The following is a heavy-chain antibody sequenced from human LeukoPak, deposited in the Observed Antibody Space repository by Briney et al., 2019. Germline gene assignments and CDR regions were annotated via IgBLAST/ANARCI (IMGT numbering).Heavy chain of an antibody. CDR3: ARTRSNSYASGSYSYHFDC. J-gene: IGHJ4*02. CDR2: IYSGGST. Sequence: GGSLRLSCAASGFTVSSNYMSWVRQAPGKGLEWVSVIYSGGSTYYADSVKGRFTISRDNSKNTLYLQMNSLRAEDTAVYYCARTRSNSYASGSYSYHFDCWGQGALVTVSS. V-gene: IGHV3-66*01. CDR1: GFTVSSNY. D-gene: IGHD3-10*01.